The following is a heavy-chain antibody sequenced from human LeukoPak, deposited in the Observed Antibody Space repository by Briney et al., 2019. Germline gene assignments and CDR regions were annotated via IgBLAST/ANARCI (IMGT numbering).Heavy chain of an antibody. CDR3: ARAGGIAAAGTD. J-gene: IGHJ4*02. CDR2: MNPNSGNT. Sequence: ASVKVSCKASGYTFTSYDINWVRQATGQGLEWMGWMNPNSGNTGYAQKFQGRVTMTRNTSISTAYMELSNLRSEDTAVYYCARAGGIAAAGTDWGQGTLVTVSS. D-gene: IGHD6-13*01. CDR1: GYTFTSYD. V-gene: IGHV1-8*01.